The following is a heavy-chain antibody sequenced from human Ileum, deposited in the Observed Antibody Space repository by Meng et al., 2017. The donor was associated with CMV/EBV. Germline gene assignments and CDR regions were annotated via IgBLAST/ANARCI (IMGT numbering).Heavy chain of an antibody. Sequence: EQLPHSVPGLLKTSQTLLLTWAVSGDTVSRNSFVCNWIRQSPSRGLEWLGRTFYKSTYYNDYAVSVKSRIIINADTSNNQLSLQLNSVTPDDTAVYYCATDWDLNYWGQGILVTVSS. CDR1: GDTVSRNSFV. CDR3: ATDWDLNY. V-gene: IGHV6-1*01. J-gene: IGHJ4*02. D-gene: IGHD3-9*01. CDR2: TFYKSTYYN.